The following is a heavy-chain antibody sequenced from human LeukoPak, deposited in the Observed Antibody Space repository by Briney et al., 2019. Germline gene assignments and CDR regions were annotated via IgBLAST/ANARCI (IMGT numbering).Heavy chain of an antibody. CDR1: GFTFTSYY. Sequence: WASVKVSCKASGFTFTSYYIHWVRQAPGQGLDWMGMINAGGGGTSYAQKFQGRVAMTRDASTSTVYLELSSLRSDDTAVYYCASGVYTLYNTGWFNWGQGTLVTVSS. J-gene: IGHJ4*02. D-gene: IGHD6-19*01. V-gene: IGHV1-46*01. CDR3: ASGVYTLYNTGWFN. CDR2: INAGGGGT.